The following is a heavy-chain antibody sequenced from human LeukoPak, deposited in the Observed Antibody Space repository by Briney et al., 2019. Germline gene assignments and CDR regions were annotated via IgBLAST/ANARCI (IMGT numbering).Heavy chain of an antibody. J-gene: IGHJ4*02. CDR2: IYYSGST. D-gene: IGHD6-13*01. Sequence: SETLSLTCTVSGGSISSSSYYWGWIRQPPGKGLEWIGSIYYSGSTYYNPSLKSRVTISVDTSKNQFSLKLSSVTAADTAVYYCARDRPGIAARWYFDYWGQGTLVTVSS. V-gene: IGHV4-39*02. CDR3: ARDRPGIAARWYFDY. CDR1: GGSISSSSYY.